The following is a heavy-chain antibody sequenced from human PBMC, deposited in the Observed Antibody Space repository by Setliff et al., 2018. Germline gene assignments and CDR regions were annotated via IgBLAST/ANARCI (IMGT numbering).Heavy chain of an antibody. CDR2: INPNSGGT. CDR1: GYTFNGYY. D-gene: IGHD3-22*01. J-gene: IGHJ6*03. V-gene: IGHV1-2*02. Sequence: ASVNVSCKASGYTFNGYYMHWVRQAPGQGLEWMGWINPNSGGTNYAQQFQGRVTMTRDTSISTVYMELSRLRSDDTAIYYCASPSDSGDYFYYYYMDVWGKGTTVTVSS. CDR3: ASPSDSGDYFYYYYMDV.